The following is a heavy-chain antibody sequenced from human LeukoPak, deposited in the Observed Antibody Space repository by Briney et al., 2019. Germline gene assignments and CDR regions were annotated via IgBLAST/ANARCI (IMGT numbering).Heavy chain of an antibody. Sequence: ASVKVSCKASGYTFTDYYINWVRQAPGQGLEWMGWMSPDSGDTGYAHKFQGRVTMTRNTSISTAYMELSSLRSEDTAVYYCARSHSFYDYVWGRIAFDIWGQGTMVTVSS. CDR3: ARSHSFYDYVWGRIAFDI. CDR1: GYTFTDYY. D-gene: IGHD3-16*01. CDR2: MSPDSGDT. V-gene: IGHV1-8*02. J-gene: IGHJ3*02.